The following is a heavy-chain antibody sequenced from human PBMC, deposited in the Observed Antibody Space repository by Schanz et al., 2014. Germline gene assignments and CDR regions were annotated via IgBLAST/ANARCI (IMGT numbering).Heavy chain of an antibody. Sequence: QVQLVESGGGLVKPGGSLRLSCTASGFTFSDYYMTWIRQAPGKGLEWVAFTWYDGTDQAYAGSVKDRFTVSRDNSKNTVYLQMNSLRAEDTAVYYCAKDVSASRYGMDVWGLGTTVIVSS. J-gene: IGHJ6*02. CDR2: TWYDGTDQ. CDR1: GFTFSDYY. V-gene: IGHV3-30*02. D-gene: IGHD2-2*01. CDR3: AKDVSASRYGMDV.